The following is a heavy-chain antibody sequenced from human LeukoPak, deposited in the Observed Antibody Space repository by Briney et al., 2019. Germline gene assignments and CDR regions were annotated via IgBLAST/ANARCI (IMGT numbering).Heavy chain of an antibody. J-gene: IGHJ6*03. Sequence: ASVKVSCKASGGTFSSYAISWVRQAPGQGLEWMGRIIPIFGTANYAKKFQGRVTITTDESTSTAYMELSSLRSEDTAVYYCAGSGVVPAAITYYYYYMDVWGKGTTVTVSS. CDR2: IIPIFGTA. V-gene: IGHV1-69*05. CDR3: AGSGVVPAAITYYYYYMDV. D-gene: IGHD2-2*02. CDR1: GGTFSSYA.